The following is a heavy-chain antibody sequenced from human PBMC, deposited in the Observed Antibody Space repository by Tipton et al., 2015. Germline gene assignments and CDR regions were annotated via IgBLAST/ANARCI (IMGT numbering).Heavy chain of an antibody. J-gene: IGHJ5*02. D-gene: IGHD2-21*01. CDR3: ASGCINFSCYYWFDP. Sequence: GLVKPSETLSLTCTFSGGSVSSGSYYWGWIRQAPGKGLEWIGFVYPGGGTYYNPSLKSRVTILVDTTQNQVSLRLTSVTAADTAVYYCASGCINFSCYYWFDPWGPGTLVTVSS. CDR1: GGSVSSGSYY. V-gene: IGHV4-39*07. CDR2: VYPGGGT.